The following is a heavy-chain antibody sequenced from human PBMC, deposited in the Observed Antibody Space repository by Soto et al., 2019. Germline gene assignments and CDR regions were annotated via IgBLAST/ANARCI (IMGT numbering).Heavy chain of an antibody. V-gene: IGHV4-30-2*01. J-gene: IGHJ4*02. CDR3: ARSPVQYWYSSSWYYFDY. Sequence: PSETLSLTCSVSGGSISSGGYSWSWIRQPPGKGLEWIGYIYHSGSTYYNPSLKSRVTISVDRSKNQFSLKLSSVTAADTAVYYCARSPVQYWYSSSWYYFDYWGQGTLVTVSS. D-gene: IGHD6-13*01. CDR2: IYHSGST. CDR1: GGSISSGGYS.